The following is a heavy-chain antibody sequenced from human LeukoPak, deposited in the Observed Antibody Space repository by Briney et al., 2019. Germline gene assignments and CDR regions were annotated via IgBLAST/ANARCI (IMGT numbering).Heavy chain of an antibody. Sequence: GGSLRLSCAASGFTFSNAWMSWVRQAPGKGLEWVGRIKSKTDGGTTDYAAPVKGRFTISRDDSKNTLYLQMNSLKTEDTAVYYCTTDPGTMVRGVIITSDYWGQGTLVTVSS. CDR2: IKSKTDGGTT. D-gene: IGHD3-10*01. CDR1: GFTFSNAW. CDR3: TTDPGTMVRGVIITSDY. J-gene: IGHJ4*02. V-gene: IGHV3-15*01.